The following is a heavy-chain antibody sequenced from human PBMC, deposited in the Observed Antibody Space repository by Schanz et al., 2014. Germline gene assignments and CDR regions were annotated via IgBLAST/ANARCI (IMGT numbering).Heavy chain of an antibody. CDR2: INSDDTTK. D-gene: IGHD3-10*01. Sequence: EVRLVESGGGFVQSGGSLRLSCAASGFTFSSYWMHWVRQAPGKGLVWVSRINSDDTTKTYADSVKGRFTISRDNAKNTLYLQMNSVRAEDSAVYYCTRGSGSRSYGWYYDSWGQGTLVTVSS. CDR1: GFTFSSYW. J-gene: IGHJ4*02. V-gene: IGHV3-74*03. CDR3: TRGSGSRSYGWYYDS.